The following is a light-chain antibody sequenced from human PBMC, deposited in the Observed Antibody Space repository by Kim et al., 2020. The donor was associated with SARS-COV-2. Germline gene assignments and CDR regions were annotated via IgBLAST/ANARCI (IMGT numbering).Light chain of an antibody. V-gene: IGLV3-19*01. Sequence: SSELTQDPAVSVALGQTVRITCQGDSLRKYYATWYQQKPGQAPALLISGKNNRPSGIPDRFSGSSSGNTASLTIAGAQAEDEADYYCNSRDTSHFVIFGGGTKLTVL. CDR2: GKN. CDR3: NSRDTSHFVI. CDR1: SLRKYY. J-gene: IGLJ2*01.